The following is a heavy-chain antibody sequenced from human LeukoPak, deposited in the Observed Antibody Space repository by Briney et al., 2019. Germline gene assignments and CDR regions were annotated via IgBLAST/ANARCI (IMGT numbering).Heavy chain of an antibody. Sequence: GRSLRLSCAASGFTFDDHAMHWVRQAPGKGLEWVSGISWNSGSIGYADSVKGRFTISRDNAKNSLYLQMNGLRAEDTALYYCAKDIFTMVRGVVDYWGQGTLVTVSS. CDR2: ISWNSGSI. CDR3: AKDIFTMVRGVVDY. D-gene: IGHD3-10*01. V-gene: IGHV3-9*01. J-gene: IGHJ4*02. CDR1: GFTFDDHA.